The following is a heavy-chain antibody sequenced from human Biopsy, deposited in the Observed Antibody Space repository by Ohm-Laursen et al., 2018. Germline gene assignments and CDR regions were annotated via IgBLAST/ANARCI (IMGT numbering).Heavy chain of an antibody. Sequence: GSSVKVSCKASGGTFSSYAISWVRQAPGQGLEWMGGIIPIFGTANYAQKFQGRVTITADESTSTAYMELSSLRVEDTAVYYCARDSSRRAREGGMDVWGQGTTVTVSS. V-gene: IGHV1-69*01. CDR1: GGTFSSYA. CDR2: IIPIFGTA. J-gene: IGHJ6*02. CDR3: ARDSSRRAREGGMDV. D-gene: IGHD6-6*01.